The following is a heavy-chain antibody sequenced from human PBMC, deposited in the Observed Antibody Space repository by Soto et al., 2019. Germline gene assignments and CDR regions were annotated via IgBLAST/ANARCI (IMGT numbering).Heavy chain of an antibody. CDR1: GFTFSNAW. V-gene: IGHV3-15*01. J-gene: IGHJ4*02. CDR3: TTEPPDTAMDKFDY. D-gene: IGHD5-18*01. Sequence: GGSLRLSCAASGFTFSNAWMSWVRQAPGKGLEWVGRIKSKTDGGTTDYAAPVKGRFTISRDDSKNTLYLQMNSLKTEDTAVYYCTTEPPDTAMDKFDYWGQGNLVTVSS. CDR2: IKSKTDGGTT.